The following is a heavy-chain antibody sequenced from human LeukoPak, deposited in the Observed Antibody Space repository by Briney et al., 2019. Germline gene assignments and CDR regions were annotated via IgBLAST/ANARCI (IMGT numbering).Heavy chain of an antibody. D-gene: IGHD2-2*01. V-gene: IGHV4-34*01. CDR1: GASFSGYH. J-gene: IGHJ4*02. Sequence: SETLSLTCAVYGASFSGYHWSWLRQPPGKGLEWIGEINYSGSANYNPSLKSRVTISVDTSKNQFSLKVTSLTAADTAMYYCARGHRDIVVVSAVYWNYWGQGTLVTVSS. CDR3: ARGHRDIVVVSAVYWNY. CDR2: INYSGSA.